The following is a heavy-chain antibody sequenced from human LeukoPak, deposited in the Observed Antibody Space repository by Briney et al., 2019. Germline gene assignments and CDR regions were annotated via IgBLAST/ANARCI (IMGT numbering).Heavy chain of an antibody. CDR1: GASVTSSY. CDR3: ARAPIGSIDY. D-gene: IGHD1-1*01. J-gene: IGHJ4*02. Sequence: SETLSLTCSVSGASVTSSYWTWVRLPPGRGLEWIGYIYCTGYTNYNPSLKSRVTISLDIYTNQLSLEVISVTAADTAIYYCARAPIGSIDYWGPGALVTVSS. CDR2: IYCTGYT. V-gene: IGHV4-59*02.